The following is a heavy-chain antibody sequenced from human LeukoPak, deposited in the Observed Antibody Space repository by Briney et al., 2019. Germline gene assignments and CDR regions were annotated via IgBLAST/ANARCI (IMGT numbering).Heavy chain of an antibody. CDR2: IKHDASEK. CDR1: GFTFSTYW. V-gene: IGHV3-7*05. D-gene: IGHD3-10*02. Sequence: GGSLRLSCAASGFTFSTYWMSWVRQTPGKGLEWVANIKHDASEKHYADSVKGRFTISRDNAKNSLYLQMNSLRADDTAVYYCARDNVHASDYWGQGTLVTVSS. CDR3: ARDNVHASDY. J-gene: IGHJ4*02.